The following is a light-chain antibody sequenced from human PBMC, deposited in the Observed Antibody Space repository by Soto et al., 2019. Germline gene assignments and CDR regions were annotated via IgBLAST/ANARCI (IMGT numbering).Light chain of an antibody. CDR3: QKCGVAPFT. J-gene: IGKJ4*01. Sequence: DIQMTQSPSSLSASVGDRVTITCRASQSISSYLNWYQQKPGTVPKLLIYAASTLQSGVPSRFSGSGSGTDFTLTISSLQPEDVATYYCQKCGVAPFTFGGGTKVDIK. CDR1: QSISSY. CDR2: AAS. V-gene: IGKV1-27*01.